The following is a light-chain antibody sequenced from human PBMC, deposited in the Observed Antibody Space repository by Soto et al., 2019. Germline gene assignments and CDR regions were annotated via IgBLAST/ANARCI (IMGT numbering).Light chain of an antibody. J-gene: IGKJ5*01. CDR3: QQYHYWPTT. CDR1: QSISDT. V-gene: IGKV3-15*01. CDR2: GAS. Sequence: EIVMTQSPVTLSVSPGGRATLSCRASQSISDTLAWYQQKPGQAPRLLIHGASTRAPGFPARFSGSGSGTEFTLTISSLQSEDFAVYLCQQYHYWPTTFGQGTRLEIK.